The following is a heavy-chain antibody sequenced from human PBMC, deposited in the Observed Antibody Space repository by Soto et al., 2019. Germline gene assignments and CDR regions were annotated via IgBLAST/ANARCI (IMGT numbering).Heavy chain of an antibody. D-gene: IGHD3-16*02. Sequence: EVQLLESGGGLVQPGGSLRLSCAASGFTFSSYAMSWVRQAPGKGLEWVSAISGSGGSTYYADSVKGRFTISRDNSKNTLYLQMNSLRAEDTAVYYCAKDLIMITFGGVIASHAFDIWGQGTMVTVSS. CDR3: AKDLIMITFGGVIASHAFDI. CDR1: GFTFSSYA. V-gene: IGHV3-23*01. J-gene: IGHJ3*02. CDR2: ISGSGGST.